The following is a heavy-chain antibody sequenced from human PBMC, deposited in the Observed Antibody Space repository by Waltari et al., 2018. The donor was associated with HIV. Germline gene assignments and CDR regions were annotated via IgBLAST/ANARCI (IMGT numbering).Heavy chain of an antibody. CDR1: GFTFSSYW. V-gene: IGHV3-7*01. D-gene: IGHD3-22*01. CDR2: IKQEGSEK. J-gene: IGHJ4*02. Sequence: EVQLVESGGGLVQPGGSLRLSCAASGFTFSSYWMSWVRQAPGKGLEWVANIKQEGSEKYYVDSVKGRFTISRDNAKNSLYLQMNSLRAEDRAVYYCARVNSSGYSPFDYWGQGTLVTVSS. CDR3: ARVNSSGYSPFDY.